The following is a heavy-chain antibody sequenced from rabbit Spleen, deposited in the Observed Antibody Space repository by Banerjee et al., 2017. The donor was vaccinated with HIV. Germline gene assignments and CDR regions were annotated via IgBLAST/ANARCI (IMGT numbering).Heavy chain of an antibody. J-gene: IGHJ4*01. V-gene: IGHV1S40*01. Sequence: QSLEESGGDLVKPGASLTLTCTASGFSFGSNYYICWVRQAPGKGLEWIGCIYTANGKTYYATWARGRFTISKISSTTVTLQMTSLPVADTATFFCARDAGRGPYIDGAFDLWGPGTLVTVS. D-gene: IGHD8-1*01. CDR1: GFSFGSNYY. CDR3: ARDAGRGPYIDGAFDL. CDR2: IYTANGKT.